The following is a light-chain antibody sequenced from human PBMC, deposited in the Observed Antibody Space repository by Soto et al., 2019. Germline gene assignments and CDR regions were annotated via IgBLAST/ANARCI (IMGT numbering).Light chain of an antibody. CDR2: SNN. V-gene: IGLV1-44*01. CDR1: SSNIGSKS. J-gene: IGLJ2*01. Sequence: QSVLTQPPSVSGPPGQRVNMSCSGSSSNIGSKSVSWYQHLPHTAPKLLIYSNNQRPSGVPGRFSGSKSGTSASLAISGLQSDDETQYYCAAWDDSLNVLVFGGGTKLTVL. CDR3: AAWDDSLNVLV.